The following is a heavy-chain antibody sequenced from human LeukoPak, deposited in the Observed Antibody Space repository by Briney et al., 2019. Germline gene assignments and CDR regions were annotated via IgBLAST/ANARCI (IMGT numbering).Heavy chain of an antibody. J-gene: IGHJ4*02. V-gene: IGHV1-18*01. CDR2: ISAHNGNT. CDR3: ARGGYTGYDSVEGVDY. D-gene: IGHD5-12*01. Sequence: GASVKVSCKASGYTLSYYGINWVRQAPGQGLEWMGWISAHNGNTNYAQKYQGRVTMTTDTSTNTAYMALRSLRPDDTAVYYCARGGYTGYDSVEGVDYGGQGTLVTVSA. CDR1: GYTLSYYG.